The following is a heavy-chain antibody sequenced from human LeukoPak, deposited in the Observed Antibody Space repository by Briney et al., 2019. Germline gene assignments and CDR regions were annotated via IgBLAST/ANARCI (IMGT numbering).Heavy chain of an antibody. Sequence: SGTLSLTCAVYGGSFSGYCWSWIRQPPGKGLEWIGEINHSGSTNYNPSLKSRVTISVDTSKNQFSLKLSSVTAADTAVYYCAREAYSSSWGYGMDVWGKGTTVTVSS. V-gene: IGHV4-34*01. J-gene: IGHJ6*04. CDR3: AREAYSSSWGYGMDV. CDR1: GGSFSGYC. D-gene: IGHD6-13*01. CDR2: INHSGST.